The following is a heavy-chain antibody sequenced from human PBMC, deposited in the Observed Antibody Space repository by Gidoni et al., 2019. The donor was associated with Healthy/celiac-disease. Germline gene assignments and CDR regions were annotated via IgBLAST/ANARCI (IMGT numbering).Heavy chain of an antibody. CDR1: GFTFSSYS. CDR2: ISSSSSYI. J-gene: IGHJ3*02. Sequence: EVQLVESGGGLVKPGGSLRLSCAASGFTFSSYSMNWVRQAPGKGLEWVSSISSSSSYIDYADSVKGRFTISRDNAKNSLYLQMNSLRAEDTAVYYCARGLPQARAFDIWGQGTMVTVSS. CDR3: ARGLPQARAFDI. V-gene: IGHV3-21*01. D-gene: IGHD5-12*01.